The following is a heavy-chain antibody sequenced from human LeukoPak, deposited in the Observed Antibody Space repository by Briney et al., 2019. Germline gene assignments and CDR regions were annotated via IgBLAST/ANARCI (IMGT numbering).Heavy chain of an antibody. Sequence: ASVKVSCKASGYTFTGYYMHWVRQAPGQGHEWMGWINPNSGGTNDAQKLQGRVTMTRDTSISTAYMELSRLRSDDTAVYYCARVRSYGHDFDYWGQGTLVTVSS. D-gene: IGHD1-26*01. CDR3: ARVRSYGHDFDY. V-gene: IGHV1-2*02. CDR2: INPNSGGT. J-gene: IGHJ4*02. CDR1: GYTFTGYY.